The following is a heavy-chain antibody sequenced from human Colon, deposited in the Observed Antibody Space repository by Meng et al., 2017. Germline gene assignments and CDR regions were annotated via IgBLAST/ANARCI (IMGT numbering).Heavy chain of an antibody. D-gene: IGHD3-3*01. Sequence: QVQLVRSGAEVKKPGASVKVSWQASGYIFTSYDLSWVRQAAGQGLEWVGWMNPYSGKSGYAQNFHGRVTMTSNTSTKTAYIELSSLKSEDTAVYYCARGRTTISGVIPYFDYWGQGTLVTVSS. J-gene: IGHJ4*02. CDR2: MNPYSGKS. CDR3: ARGRTTISGVIPYFDY. CDR1: GYIFTSYD. V-gene: IGHV1-8*01.